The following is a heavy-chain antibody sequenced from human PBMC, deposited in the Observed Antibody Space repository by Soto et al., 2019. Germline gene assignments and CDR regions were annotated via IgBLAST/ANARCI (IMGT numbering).Heavy chain of an antibody. Sequence: QLQLQESGPGLVKPSETLSLTCSVSGASVTGTTYYWGWIRQSPGKWLAWIGHIYHNGRTDYNPALKNGVSISIDASKTQFALRLTSVTAADTAMYYCVSQVTGTRRFNWFDHWGQGTLVTVSS. CDR3: VSQVTGTRRFNWFDH. J-gene: IGHJ5*02. V-gene: IGHV4-39*01. CDR1: GASVTGTTYY. D-gene: IGHD1-7*01. CDR2: IYHNGRT.